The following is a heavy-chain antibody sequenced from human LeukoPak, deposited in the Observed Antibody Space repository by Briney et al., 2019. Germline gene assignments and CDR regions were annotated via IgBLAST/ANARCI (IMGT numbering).Heavy chain of an antibody. V-gene: IGHV4-39*01. D-gene: IGHD2-2*01. CDR3: ARRRGSNTSFNWFDP. CDR2: IYYSGST. Sequence: SETLSLTWTVSGGSISSSSYYWGWIRQPPGKGLEWIGSIYYSGSTYYNPSLKSRVTISVDTSKNQFSLKLSSVTATDTAVYYCARRRGSNTSFNWFDPWGQGTLVTVSS. CDR1: GGSISSSSYY. J-gene: IGHJ5*02.